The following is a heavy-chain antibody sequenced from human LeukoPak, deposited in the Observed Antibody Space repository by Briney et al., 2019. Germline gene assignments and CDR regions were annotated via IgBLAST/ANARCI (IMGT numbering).Heavy chain of an antibody. J-gene: IGHJ4*02. CDR2: INPSGGST. CDR1: GYTFTGYY. CDR3: ARGEITMIVVAPYYFDY. D-gene: IGHD3-22*01. V-gene: IGHV1-46*01. Sequence: ASVKVSCKASGYTFTGYYMHWVRQAPGQGLEWMGIINPSGGSTSYARKFQGRVTMTRDTSTSTVYMELSSLRSEDTAVYYCARGEITMIVVAPYYFDYWGQGTLVTVSS.